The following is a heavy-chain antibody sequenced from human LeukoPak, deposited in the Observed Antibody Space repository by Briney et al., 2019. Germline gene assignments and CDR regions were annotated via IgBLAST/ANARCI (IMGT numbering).Heavy chain of an antibody. CDR3: AKDLDSSGYYLDAFDI. V-gene: IGHV3-30*18. D-gene: IGHD3-22*01. Sequence: PGGSLRLSCAASGFTFSSYGMHWVRQAPGKGLEWVAVISYDGSNKYYADSVKGRFTISRDNSKNTLYLQMNSLGAEDTAVYYCAKDLDSSGYYLDAFDIWGQGTMVTVSS. J-gene: IGHJ3*02. CDR1: GFTFSSYG. CDR2: ISYDGSNK.